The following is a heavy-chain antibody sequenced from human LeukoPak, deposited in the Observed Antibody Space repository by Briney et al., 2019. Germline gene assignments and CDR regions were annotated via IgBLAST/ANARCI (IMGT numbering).Heavy chain of an antibody. Sequence: PGGSLRLSCAASGFTFDDYGMTWVRQAPGKGLEWVSSISSSSSYIYYADSVKGRFTISRDNAKNSLYLQMNSLRAEDTAAYYCVLWFGESFDYWGQGTLVTVSS. CDR3: VLWFGESFDY. CDR1: GFTFDDYG. J-gene: IGHJ4*02. D-gene: IGHD3-10*01. V-gene: IGHV3-21*06. CDR2: ISSSSSYI.